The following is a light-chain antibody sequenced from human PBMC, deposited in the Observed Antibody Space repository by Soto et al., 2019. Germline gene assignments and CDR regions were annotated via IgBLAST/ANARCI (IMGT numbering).Light chain of an antibody. CDR1: QTVRSSS. Sequence: DTVLTQSPGTLSLSPGERATLSCRASQTVRSSSLAWYQQKPGQAPRLRIFVASTRDAGYPDRFSGSGSGTDLTLTIRRLGPEDFAVYYCQQYGSLPRTFGQRPNVEIK. J-gene: IGKJ1*01. V-gene: IGKV3-20*01. CDR3: QQYGSLPRT. CDR2: VAS.